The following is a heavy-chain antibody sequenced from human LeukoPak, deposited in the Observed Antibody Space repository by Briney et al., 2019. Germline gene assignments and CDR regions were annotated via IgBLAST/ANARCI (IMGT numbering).Heavy chain of an antibody. J-gene: IGHJ4*02. CDR3: ARGWYYGSGSYYKGVDY. D-gene: IGHD3-10*01. CDR1: GFTFSSYS. V-gene: IGHV3-21*01. Sequence: GGSLRLSCAASGFTFSSYSMNWVRQAPGKGLEWVSSISSSSSYIYYADSVKGRFTISRDNAKNSLYLQMNSLRAEDTAVYYCARGWYYGSGSYYKGVDYWGQGTLATVSS. CDR2: ISSSSSYI.